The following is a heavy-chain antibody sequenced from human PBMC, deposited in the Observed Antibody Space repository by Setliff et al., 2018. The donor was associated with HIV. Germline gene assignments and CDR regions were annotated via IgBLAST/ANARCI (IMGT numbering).Heavy chain of an antibody. CDR3: VREIGLTLVPFSHNYYYMDV. CDR2: ISGSGNSI. CDR1: GFTFSDYY. V-gene: IGHV3-11*04. Sequence: GGSLRLSCAASGFTFSDYYMSWIRQAPGKGLEWISYISGSGNSIYYADSVKGRFTISRDNAQSLLFLQMHSLRAEDTGVYYCVREIGLTLVPFSHNYYYMDVWGKGATVTVSS. D-gene: IGHD3-10*01. J-gene: IGHJ6*03.